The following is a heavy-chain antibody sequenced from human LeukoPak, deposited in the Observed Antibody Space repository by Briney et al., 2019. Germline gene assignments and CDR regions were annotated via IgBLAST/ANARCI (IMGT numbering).Heavy chain of an antibody. V-gene: IGHV1-24*01. CDR1: GYTLTELS. CDR3: ARRSGLSPYYYDSSGPWHAFDI. J-gene: IGHJ3*02. D-gene: IGHD3-22*01. CDR2: FDPEDGET. Sequence: ASVKVSCKVSGYTLTELSMHWVRQAPGKGLEWMGGFDPEDGETIYAQKFQGRVTMTEDTSTDTAYMELSSLRSEDTAVYYCARRSGLSPYYYDSSGPWHAFDIWGQGTMVTVSS.